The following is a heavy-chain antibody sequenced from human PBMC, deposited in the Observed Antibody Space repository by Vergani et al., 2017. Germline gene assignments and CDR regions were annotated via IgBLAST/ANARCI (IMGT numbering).Heavy chain of an antibody. CDR3: ARDNVDTALDDGIDV. D-gene: IGHD5-18*01. V-gene: IGHV3-66*02. CDR1: GFTVSSNY. J-gene: IGHJ6*02. CDR2: IYSGGST. Sequence: EVQLVESGGGLVQPGGSLRLSCAASGFTVSSNYMSWVRQAPGKGLEWVSVIYSGGSTYYADSVKGRFTISRDNSKNTLYLQMNSLRAEDTAGYYCARDNVDTALDDGIDVWGQGTTVTVSS.